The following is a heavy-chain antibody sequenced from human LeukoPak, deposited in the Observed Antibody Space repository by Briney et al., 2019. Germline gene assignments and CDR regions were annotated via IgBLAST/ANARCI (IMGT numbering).Heavy chain of an antibody. CDR1: GGTFSSYA. CDR2: IIPIFGTA. J-gene: IGHJ6*02. V-gene: IGHV1-69*13. CDR3: ARDQSEGIAARPGYYGMDV. Sequence: SVKVSCKASGGTFSSYAISWVRQAPGQGLEWMGGIIPIFGTANYAQKFQGRVTITADESTSTAYMELSSLRSEDTAVYYCARDQSEGIAARPGYYGMDVWGQGTTVTVSS. D-gene: IGHD6-6*01.